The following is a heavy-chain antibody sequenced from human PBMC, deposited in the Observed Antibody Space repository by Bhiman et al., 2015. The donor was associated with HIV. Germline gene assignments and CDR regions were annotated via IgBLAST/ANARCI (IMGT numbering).Heavy chain of an antibody. D-gene: IGHD6-25*01. J-gene: IGHJ6*03. CDR1: GFTFSNSW. Sequence: EVQLVESGGGLVQPGGSLRLSCVASGFTFSNSWMNWVRQTPGKGLEWVAIIKQDGSEKHYVDSVKGRFTISRDNAKNTLYLQMNSLRAEDTAVYYCAKHRSGGDTYYYYMDVWGKGTTVTVSS. CDR2: IKQDGSEK. CDR3: AKHRSGGDTYYYYMDV. V-gene: IGHV3-7*02.